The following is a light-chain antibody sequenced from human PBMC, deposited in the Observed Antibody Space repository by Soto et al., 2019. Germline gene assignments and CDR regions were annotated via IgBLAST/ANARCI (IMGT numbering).Light chain of an antibody. CDR3: GSYAGRSTLV. CDR1: SSDVGSYNL. CDR2: EVS. V-gene: IGLV2-23*02. Sequence: QSALTQPASVSGSPGQSITISCTGTSSDVGSYNLVSWYQQHPGKATKLMIYEVSKWPSGVSNRFSGSKSGNTASLTISGLQAEDEADYYCGSYAGRSTLVFGGGTKLTVL. J-gene: IGLJ3*02.